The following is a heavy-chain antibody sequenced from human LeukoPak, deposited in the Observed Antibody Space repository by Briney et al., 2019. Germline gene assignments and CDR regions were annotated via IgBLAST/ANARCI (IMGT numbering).Heavy chain of an antibody. CDR3: ASGCGGRDFWSGYYMSAYYYYYGMDV. CDR2: IYYSGST. Sequence: KTSETLSLTCTVSGGSISSSSYYWGWIRQPPGKGLEWIGSIYYSGSTYYNPSLKSRVTISVDTSKNQFSLKLSSVTAADTAVYYCASGCGGRDFWSGYYMSAYYYYYGMDVWGQGTTVTVSS. CDR1: GGSISSSSYY. V-gene: IGHV4-39*01. J-gene: IGHJ6*02. D-gene: IGHD3-3*01.